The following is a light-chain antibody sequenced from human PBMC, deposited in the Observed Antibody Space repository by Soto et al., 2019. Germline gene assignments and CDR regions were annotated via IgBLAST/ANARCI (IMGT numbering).Light chain of an antibody. V-gene: IGLV1-44*01. Sequence: QSVVTQPHSASGTPGQIVAISCFGSSSNIGSNTVTWYQQLPGTAPKLLIYSTSQRSSGVPGRFSGSKSGASASLSISGLQSEDEADYYCAAWDDRLDVYVFGTGTKVT. CDR2: STS. J-gene: IGLJ1*01. CDR1: SSNIGSNT. CDR3: AAWDDRLDVYV.